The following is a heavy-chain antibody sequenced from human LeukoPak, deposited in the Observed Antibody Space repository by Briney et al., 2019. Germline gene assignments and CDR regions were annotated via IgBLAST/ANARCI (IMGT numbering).Heavy chain of an antibody. CDR2: IKQDRSEK. V-gene: IGHV3-7*01. J-gene: IGHJ2*01. CDR1: GFPFHSYW. Sequence: PGGSLRLSCAASGFPFHSYWMRWVPQAPGKGLEWVANIKQDRSEKYYVDAVQGRVTISRDNSKYTLYLQMNSLRAEVTVVYYCAKVGEAVAGLDWYFDLGGRGTLVTLSS. CDR3: AKVGEAVAGLDWYFDL. D-gene: IGHD6-19*01.